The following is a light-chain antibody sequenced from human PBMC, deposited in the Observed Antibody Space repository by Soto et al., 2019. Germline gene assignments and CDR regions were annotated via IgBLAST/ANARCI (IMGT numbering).Light chain of an antibody. V-gene: IGLV1-44*01. CDR3: AAWDGSLQTWV. CDR1: SSNIGSNT. Sequence: QAVVTQPPSASGTPRQRVTISCSGSSSNIGSNTVNWYQQLPGTAPKLLIYTNNQRPSGVPDRFSDSKSGTSASLAISGLQSEDEADYYCAAWDGSLQTWVFGGGTKLTVL. CDR2: TNN. J-gene: IGLJ3*02.